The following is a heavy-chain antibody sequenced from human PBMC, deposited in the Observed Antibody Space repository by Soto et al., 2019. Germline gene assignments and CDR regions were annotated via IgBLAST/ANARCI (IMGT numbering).Heavy chain of an antibody. D-gene: IGHD1-1*01. Sequence: QVQLQESGPGLVKPSQTLSLTCTVSGGSISSGDYYWSWIRQPPGKGLEWIGYKYYSGSTYYNPSHKSRVTISVDTSKNQFSLKLSSVTAADTAVYYCARVQGGGGGMVHNYWGQGTLVTVSS. CDR2: KYYSGST. CDR1: GGSISSGDYY. J-gene: IGHJ4*02. V-gene: IGHV4-30-4*01. CDR3: ARVQGGGGGMVHNY.